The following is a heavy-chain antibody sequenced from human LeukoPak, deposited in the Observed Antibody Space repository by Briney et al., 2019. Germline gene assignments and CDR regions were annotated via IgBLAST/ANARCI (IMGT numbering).Heavy chain of an antibody. Sequence: PSETLSLTCTVSGGSISSSSYYWGWIRQPPGKGLEWIGSIYYSGSTYYNPSLKSRVTISVDTSKNQFSLKLSSVTAADTAVYYCARRALTRRAFDIWGQGTMVTVSS. D-gene: IGHD1-14*01. CDR3: ARRALTRRAFDI. CDR1: GGSISSSSYY. CDR2: IYYSGST. V-gene: IGHV4-39*01. J-gene: IGHJ3*02.